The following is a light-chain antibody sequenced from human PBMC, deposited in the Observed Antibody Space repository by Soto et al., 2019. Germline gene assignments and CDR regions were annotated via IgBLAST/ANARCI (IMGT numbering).Light chain of an antibody. J-gene: IGKJ2*01. CDR3: QQYVRSPYT. CDR1: QSVSSGY. V-gene: IGKV3-20*01. CDR2: GAS. Sequence: EIVLTQSPGILSLSPGERATLSCGASQSVSSGYLAWYQQKPGQAPRLLIYGASIRATGIPDRFSGSGSGTDFTLTISRLEPEDFAVYYCQQYVRSPYTFGQGTKLEIK.